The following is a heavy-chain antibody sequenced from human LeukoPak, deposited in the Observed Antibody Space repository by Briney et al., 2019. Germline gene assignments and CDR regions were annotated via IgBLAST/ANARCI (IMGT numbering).Heavy chain of an antibody. J-gene: IGHJ3*02. CDR1: GYTFTSYD. V-gene: IGHV1-8*01. CDR3: ARGSHNRFGEFRHAFDI. Sequence: GASVKVSCKASGYTFTSYDINWVRQATGQGLEWMGWMNPNSGNTGYAQKFQGRVTMTRNTSISTAYMELSSLRSEDTAVYYCARGSHNRFGEFRHAFDIWGQGTMVTVSS. D-gene: IGHD3-10*01. CDR2: MNPNSGNT.